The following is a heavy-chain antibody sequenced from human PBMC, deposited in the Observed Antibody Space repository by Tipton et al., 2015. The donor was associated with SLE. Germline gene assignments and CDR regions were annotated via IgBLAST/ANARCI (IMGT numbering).Heavy chain of an antibody. J-gene: IGHJ5*02. Sequence: SLRLSCAASGFTLNDFHFSWIRQAPGKGLEWISYISSSGDTMFYADSVKGRFTISRDNAKNSLYLQMNSLRAEDTAVYYCAREAGTSTWSPVDPWGQGTLVTVSS. D-gene: IGHD6-13*01. V-gene: IGHV3-11*04. CDR1: GFTLNDFH. CDR2: ISSSGDTM. CDR3: AREAGTSTWSPVDP.